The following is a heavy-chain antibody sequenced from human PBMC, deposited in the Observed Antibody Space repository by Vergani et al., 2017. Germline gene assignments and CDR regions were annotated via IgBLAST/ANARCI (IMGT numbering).Heavy chain of an antibody. D-gene: IGHD5-24*01. CDR2: INSDVSST. J-gene: IGHJ2*01. CDR3: ARGRRDGYNWSYWYFDL. V-gene: IGHV3-74*01. Sequence: EVQLVESGGGLVQPGGSLRLSCAASGFTFSSYWMHWVRQAPGKGLVWVSRINSDVSSTSYADPVKGRFTISRDNAKNTLYLQMNSLRAEDTAVYYCARGRRDGYNWSYWYFDLWGRGTLVTVSS. CDR1: GFTFSSYW.